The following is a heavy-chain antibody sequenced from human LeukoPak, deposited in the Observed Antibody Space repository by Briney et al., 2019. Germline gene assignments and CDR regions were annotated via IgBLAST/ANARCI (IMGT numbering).Heavy chain of an antibody. V-gene: IGHV3-30*04. Sequence: PGGSLSLSCAPSGFTFSSYAMHWVRQAPGKGLEWVVVISYDGSNKYYADSVKGRFTISRDNSKNTLYLQMNSLRAEDTAVYYCARKRWPYTIVAGYFDYWGQGTLVTVSS. CDR2: ISYDGSNK. CDR3: ARKRWPYTIVAGYFDY. CDR1: GFTFSSYA. D-gene: IGHD5-24*01. J-gene: IGHJ4*02.